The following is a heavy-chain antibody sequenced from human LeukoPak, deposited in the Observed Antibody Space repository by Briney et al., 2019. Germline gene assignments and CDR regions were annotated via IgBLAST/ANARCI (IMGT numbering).Heavy chain of an antibody. J-gene: IGHJ5*02. Sequence: PSETLSLTCGVSGYSISSGSYYWSWIRQPAGKGLEWIGRIYTSGSTNYNPSLKSRVTISVDTSKNQFSLKLSSVTAADTAVYYCARDSRPYYCSGGSCYPIWFDPWGQGTLVTVSS. V-gene: IGHV4-61*02. CDR2: IYTSGST. D-gene: IGHD2-15*01. CDR3: ARDSRPYYCSGGSCYPIWFDP. CDR1: GYSISSGSYY.